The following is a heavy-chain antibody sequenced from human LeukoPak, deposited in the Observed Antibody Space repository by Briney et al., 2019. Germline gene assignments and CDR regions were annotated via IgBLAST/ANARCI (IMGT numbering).Heavy chain of an antibody. CDR3: AKRGLGYFFDY. J-gene: IGHJ4*02. V-gene: IGHV3-23*01. CDR1: GFTFSSHS. CDR2: ITGSGGST. Sequence: GGSLRLSCAASGFTFSSHSMSWVRQAPGKGLEWVSAITGSGGSTYYADSVKGRFTISRDNSKNTLYLQMNSLRAEDTAVYYCAKRGLGYFFDYWGQGTLVTVSS. D-gene: IGHD3-10*01.